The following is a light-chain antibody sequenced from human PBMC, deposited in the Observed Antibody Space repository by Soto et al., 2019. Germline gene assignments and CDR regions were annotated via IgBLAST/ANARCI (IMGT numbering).Light chain of an antibody. Sequence: ALQMTQSPSSLSASVGDKITSTCRANQGIRNDLGWYQQKPGKAPKLLIYAASSLQSGVPSRFSGSVSGTDFTLTISSLQPEAFATYYCLQDYIYPYTFGQGTKLEIK. V-gene: IGKV1-6*01. CDR2: AAS. CDR3: LQDYIYPYT. J-gene: IGKJ2*01. CDR1: QGIRND.